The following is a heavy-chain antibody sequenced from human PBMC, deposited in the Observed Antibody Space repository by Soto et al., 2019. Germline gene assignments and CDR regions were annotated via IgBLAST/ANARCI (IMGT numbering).Heavy chain of an antibody. D-gene: IGHD5-12*01. V-gene: IGHV1-69*02. CDR1: GGTFSSYT. J-gene: IGHJ5*02. Sequence: QVQLVQSGAEVKKPGSSVKVSCKASGGTFSSYTISWVRQAPGQGREWMGRIIPILGIANYAQKFQGRVTITADKSTSTAYMELSSLRSEDTAVYYCASARVRGYEHGAWFDPWGQGTLVTVSS. CDR2: IIPILGIA. CDR3: ASARVRGYEHGAWFDP.